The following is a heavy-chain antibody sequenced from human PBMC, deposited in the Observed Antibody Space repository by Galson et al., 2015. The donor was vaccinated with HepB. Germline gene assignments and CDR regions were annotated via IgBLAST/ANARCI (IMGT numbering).Heavy chain of an antibody. CDR3: AKESGYCSSTSCYAVYYYGMDV. Sequence: SLRLSCAASGFTFSSYAMSWVRQAPGKGLEWVSAISGSGGSTYYADSVKGRFTISRDNSKNTLYLQMNSLRAEDTAVYYCAKESGYCSSTSCYAVYYYGMDVWGQGTTVTVSS. J-gene: IGHJ6*02. V-gene: IGHV3-23*01. CDR1: GFTFSSYA. D-gene: IGHD2-2*01. CDR2: ISGSGGST.